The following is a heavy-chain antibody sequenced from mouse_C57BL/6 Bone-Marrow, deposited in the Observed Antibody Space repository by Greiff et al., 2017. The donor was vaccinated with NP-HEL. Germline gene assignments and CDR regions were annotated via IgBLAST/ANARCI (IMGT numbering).Heavy chain of an antibody. Sequence: EVQGVESGGGLVQPGGSLSLSCAASGFTFTDYYMSWVRQPPGKALEWLGFIRNKANGYTTEYSASVKGGFTISRDNSQSILYLQMNALRAEDSATYYCARPGTDYYAMDYWGQGTSVTVSS. CDR3: ARPGTDYYAMDY. V-gene: IGHV7-3*01. D-gene: IGHD4-1*01. CDR1: GFTFTDYY. J-gene: IGHJ4*01. CDR2: IRNKANGYTT.